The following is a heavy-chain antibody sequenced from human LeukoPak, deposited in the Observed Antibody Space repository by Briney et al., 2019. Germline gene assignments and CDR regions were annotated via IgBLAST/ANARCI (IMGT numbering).Heavy chain of an antibody. CDR3: ARSNLDPLWSDY. CDR2: ISGSGGST. Sequence: PGGSLRLSCAASGFTFSSYAMSWVRQAPGKGLEWVSAISGSGGSTYYADSVKGRFTISRDNAKNSLYLQMNSLRAEDTAVYYCARSNLDPLWSDYWGQGTLVTVSS. V-gene: IGHV3-23*01. J-gene: IGHJ4*02. D-gene: IGHD2-21*01. CDR1: GFTFSSYA.